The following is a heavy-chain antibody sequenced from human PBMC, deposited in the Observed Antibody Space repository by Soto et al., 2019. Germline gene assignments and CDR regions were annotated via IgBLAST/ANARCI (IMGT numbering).Heavy chain of an antibody. D-gene: IGHD2-8*01. CDR2: ISYDGSNK. CDR3: ARELRAVVLMVSFPLFDY. V-gene: IGHV3-30-3*01. CDR1: GFTFSSYA. Sequence: QVQLVESGGGVVQPGRSLRLSCAASGFTFSSYAMHWVRQAPGKGLEWVAVISYDGSNKYYADSVKGRFTISRDNSKNTLYLQMNSLRAEDTAVYYCARELRAVVLMVSFPLFDYWGQGTLVTVSS. J-gene: IGHJ4*02.